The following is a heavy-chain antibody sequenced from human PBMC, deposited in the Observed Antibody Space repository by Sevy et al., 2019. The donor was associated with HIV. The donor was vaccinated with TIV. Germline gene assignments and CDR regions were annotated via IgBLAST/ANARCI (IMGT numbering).Heavy chain of an antibody. D-gene: IGHD3-16*02. J-gene: IGHJ5*02. Sequence: GGSLRLSCSASGFTVSSNYMSWVRQAPGEGLEWVAVIYSGCSTYYPDSVKGRFTISRDNSKNTLYLQMNSLRAEDTAVYYCAREIYDSVWGSYRYTGNWFDPWGQRTLVTVSS. CDR3: AREIYDSVWGSYRYTGNWFDP. CDR1: GFTVSSNY. CDR2: IYSGCST. V-gene: IGHV3-53*05.